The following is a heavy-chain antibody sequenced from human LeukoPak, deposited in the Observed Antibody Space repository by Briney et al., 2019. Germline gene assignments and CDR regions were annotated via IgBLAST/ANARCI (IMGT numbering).Heavy chain of an antibody. V-gene: IGHV1-2*02. J-gene: IGHJ4*02. CDR3: ASERIEMATTNSFDY. D-gene: IGHD5-24*01. Sequence: GASVKVSCKASGYTFTGYYMHWVRQAPGQGLEWMGWVNPNSGGTNYAQKFQGGVTMTRDTSISTAYMELSRLRSDDTAVYYCASERIEMATTNSFDYWGQGTLVTVSS. CDR1: GYTFTGYY. CDR2: VNPNSGGT.